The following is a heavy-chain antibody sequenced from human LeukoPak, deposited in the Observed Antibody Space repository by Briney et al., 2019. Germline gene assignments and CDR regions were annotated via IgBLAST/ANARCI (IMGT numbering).Heavy chain of an antibody. Sequence: PGGSLRLSCAASGFTFSSYWVSWVRQAPGKGLEWVANIKQDGSEKYYVDSVKGRFTISRDNSKNTLYLQMNSLRAEDTAVYYCAKGGEQVTWNFQNWGQGTLVTVSS. J-gene: IGHJ1*01. CDR3: AKGGEQVTWNFQN. V-gene: IGHV3-7*03. D-gene: IGHD1/OR15-1a*01. CDR1: GFTFSSYW. CDR2: IKQDGSEK.